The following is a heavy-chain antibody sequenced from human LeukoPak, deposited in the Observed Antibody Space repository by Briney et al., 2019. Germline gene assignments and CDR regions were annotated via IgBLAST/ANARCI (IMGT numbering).Heavy chain of an antibody. D-gene: IGHD3-22*01. J-gene: IGHJ4*02. CDR1: GYSFSTYW. V-gene: IGHV5-51*01. CDR3: ARGDYYDSSGYYVPFDY. Sequence: GESLKISCKASGYSFSTYWIGWVRQMPGKGLEWMGIVYPRDSDTRYSPSFQGQVTISADKSFSTAYLQWSSLKASDTAMYYCARGDYYDSSGYYVPFDYWGQGTLVTVSS. CDR2: VYPRDSDT.